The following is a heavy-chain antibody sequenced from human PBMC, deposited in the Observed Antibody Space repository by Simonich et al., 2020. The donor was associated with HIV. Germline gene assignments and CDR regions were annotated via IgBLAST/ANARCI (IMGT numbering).Heavy chain of an antibody. Sequence: GLEGMGWISAYNGNTNYAQKLQGRVTMTTDTSTSTAYMELRSLRSDDTAVYYCARGITSGWYDYYYYYGMDVWGQGTTVTVSS. V-gene: IGHV1-18*01. CDR3: ARGITSGWYDYYYYYGMDV. CDR2: ISAYNGNT. D-gene: IGHD6-19*01. J-gene: IGHJ6*02.